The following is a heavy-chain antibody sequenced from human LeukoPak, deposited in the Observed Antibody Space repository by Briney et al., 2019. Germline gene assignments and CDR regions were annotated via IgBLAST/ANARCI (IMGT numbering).Heavy chain of an antibody. CDR2: IYTSGST. Sequence: SETLSLTCTVSGGSISSGSYYWSWIRQPAGKGLEWIGRIYTSGSTTYNPSLKSRVTISVDTSKNQFSLKLSSVTAADTAVYYCASSRAAAGSYYYYMDVWGKGTTVTISS. D-gene: IGHD6-13*01. CDR1: GGSISSGSYY. J-gene: IGHJ6*03. V-gene: IGHV4-61*02. CDR3: ASSRAAAGSYYYYMDV.